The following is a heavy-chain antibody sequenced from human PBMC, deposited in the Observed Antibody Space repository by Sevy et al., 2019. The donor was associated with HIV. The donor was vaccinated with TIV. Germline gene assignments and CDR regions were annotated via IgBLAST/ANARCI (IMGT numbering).Heavy chain of an antibody. CDR2: ISYDGSNK. V-gene: IGHV3-30*04. J-gene: IGHJ6*02. Sequence: GRSLRLSCAASGFTFINHAMHWVRQAPGKGLEWVTVISYDGSNKYYADSVKGRFTISRDTSKSTLYLQMDSLRAEDTAVYYCARDLNSGYANYYYYGMDVWGQGTTVTVSS. CDR3: ARDLNSGYANYYYYGMDV. CDR1: GFTFINHA. D-gene: IGHD5-12*01.